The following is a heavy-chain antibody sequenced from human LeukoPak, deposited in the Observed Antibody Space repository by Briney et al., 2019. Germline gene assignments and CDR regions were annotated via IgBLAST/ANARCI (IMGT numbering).Heavy chain of an antibody. D-gene: IGHD3-9*01. CDR1: GFSVRANH. Sequence: PGGSLRLSCAVSGFSVRANHMAWVRQGLGQGLEWISVILPGGVTHYTDSLKDRFAISIDSSKNLLFLQTDSLRAEDTALYFCVRERDYDTYFDFWGRGTLVTVS. V-gene: IGHV3-53*01. J-gene: IGHJ4*02. CDR3: VRERDYDTYFDF. CDR2: ILPGGVT.